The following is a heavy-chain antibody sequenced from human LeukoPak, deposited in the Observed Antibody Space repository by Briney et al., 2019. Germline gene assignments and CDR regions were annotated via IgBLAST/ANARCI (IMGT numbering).Heavy chain of an antibody. CDR3: TTDPSITMIVVVTPP. J-gene: IGHJ5*02. V-gene: IGHV3-23*01. Sequence: GGSLRLSCAASGFTFSSYAMTWVRQAPGKGLAWVSSISGSGGDTYYADSVKGRFTISRDNSKNTLYLQMNSLKTEDTAVYYCTTDPSITMIVVVTPPWGQGTLVTVSS. CDR2: ISGSGGDT. CDR1: GFTFSSYA. D-gene: IGHD3-22*01.